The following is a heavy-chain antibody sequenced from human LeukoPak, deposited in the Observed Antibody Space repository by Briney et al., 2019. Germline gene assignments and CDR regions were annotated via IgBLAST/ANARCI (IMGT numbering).Heavy chain of an antibody. CDR2: IKRDGSEK. D-gene: IGHD3-22*01. CDR1: GLTFSSFW. CDR3: ARGEYYYDGGY. J-gene: IGHJ1*01. Sequence: TGGSLRLSCAASGLTFSSFWMSWVRQAPGKGLEWVANIKRDGSEKYYVDSVKGRFTISRDNAKNSLYLQMNSLRVEDTAVYYCARGEYYYDGGYWGQGTLVTVSS. V-gene: IGHV3-7*04.